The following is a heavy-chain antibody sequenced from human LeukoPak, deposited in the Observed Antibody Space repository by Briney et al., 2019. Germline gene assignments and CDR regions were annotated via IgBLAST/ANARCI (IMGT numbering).Heavy chain of an antibody. D-gene: IGHD1-26*01. J-gene: IGHJ4*02. Sequence: GGSLRLSCAASGLTFSTYWMHWVRQAPGKGLAWVARINPDGSIRTYADSVQGRVTISRDTAKDTLFLQMNSLRAEDTAVYYCTREARVGGALQYWGQGTPVTVSS. CDR1: GLTFSTYW. CDR2: INPDGSIR. CDR3: TREARVGGALQY. V-gene: IGHV3-74*03.